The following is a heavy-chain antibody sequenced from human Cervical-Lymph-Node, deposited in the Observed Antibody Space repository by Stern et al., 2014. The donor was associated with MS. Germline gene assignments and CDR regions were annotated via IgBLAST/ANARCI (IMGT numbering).Heavy chain of an antibody. D-gene: IGHD1-1*01. V-gene: IGHV4-61*02. CDR1: GGSISSGSYY. Sequence: QLQLQESGPGLVKPSQTLSLTCTVSGGSISSGSYYWSWIRQPAGKGLEWIGRIYTSENTNYNPSLKSRVTISVDTSKNQFSLKLSSGTAADTAVYYCAREGSNDEGLDYWGQGTLVTVSS. CDR2: IYTSENT. CDR3: AREGSNDEGLDY. J-gene: IGHJ4*02.